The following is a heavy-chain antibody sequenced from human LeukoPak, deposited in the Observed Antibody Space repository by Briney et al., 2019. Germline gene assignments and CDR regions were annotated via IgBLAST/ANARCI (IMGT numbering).Heavy chain of an antibody. V-gene: IGHV4-39*01. CDR3: ARNLWFGELLRDY. CDR1: GGSISSSSYY. J-gene: IGHJ4*02. D-gene: IGHD3-10*01. CDR2: IYYSGST. Sequence: SETLSLTCTVSGGSISSSSYYWGWIRQPPGKGLEWIGSIYYSGSTYYNPSLKSRVTISVDTSKNQFSLKLSSVTTADTAVYYCARNLWFGELLRDYWGQGTLVTVSS.